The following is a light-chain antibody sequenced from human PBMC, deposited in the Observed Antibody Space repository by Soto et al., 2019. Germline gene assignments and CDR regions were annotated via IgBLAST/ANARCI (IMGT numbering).Light chain of an antibody. CDR2: AAY. J-gene: IGKJ4*01. V-gene: IGKV1-27*01. CDR3: QKYDNAPLT. CDR1: QDISTY. Sequence: DIQMTQAPSSLSASVGDRVTITCRARQDISTYLAWYQQKPGKVPKLLLSAAYTLQSGVPPRFSGSGSGTDFPLTISSLQPEDVATYYCQKYDNAPLTFGGGTKVEIK.